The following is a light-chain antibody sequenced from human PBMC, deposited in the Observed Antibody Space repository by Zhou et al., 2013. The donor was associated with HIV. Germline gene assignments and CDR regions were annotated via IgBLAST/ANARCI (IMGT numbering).Light chain of an antibody. CDR1: QDISHY. V-gene: IGKV1-33*01. Sequence: DIQMTQSPSSLSASIGDRVTITCQASQDISHYLSWYQQKPGMAPKLLIYDASNLETGVPSRFRGRGSGTNFTFTIASLQSEDFAAYYCQQYANLPLTFGQGTRLDIK. CDR3: QQYANLPLT. CDR2: DAS. J-gene: IGKJ5*01.